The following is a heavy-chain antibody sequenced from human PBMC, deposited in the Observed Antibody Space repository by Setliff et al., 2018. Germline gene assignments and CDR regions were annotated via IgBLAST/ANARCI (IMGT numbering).Heavy chain of an antibody. CDR3: AREVLPLVREEAFYI. Sequence: ASVKVSCKASGYTLTNYYMHWVRQAPGQRLEWMGWINAGNGNTKCSQNFQGRVTITRDTSASTAYVELSSLRSEDTAVYYCAREVLPLVREEAFYIWGQGTMVTVSS. V-gene: IGHV1-3*01. D-gene: IGHD2-2*01. J-gene: IGHJ3*02. CDR1: GYTLTNYY. CDR2: INAGNGNT.